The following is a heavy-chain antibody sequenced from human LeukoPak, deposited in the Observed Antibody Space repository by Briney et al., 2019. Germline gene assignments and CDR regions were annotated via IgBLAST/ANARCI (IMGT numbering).Heavy chain of an antibody. V-gene: IGHV3-21*01. CDR3: ARDNDYSSPYYYSYYGMDV. D-gene: IGHD4-11*01. Sequence: GGSLRLSCAASGFTFSSYSMNWVRQAPGKGLEWVSSISSSSSYIYYADSVKGRFTISRDNAKNSLYLQMNSLRAEDTAVYYCARDNDYSSPYYYSYYGMDVWGQGTTVTVSS. J-gene: IGHJ6*02. CDR2: ISSSSSYI. CDR1: GFTFSSYS.